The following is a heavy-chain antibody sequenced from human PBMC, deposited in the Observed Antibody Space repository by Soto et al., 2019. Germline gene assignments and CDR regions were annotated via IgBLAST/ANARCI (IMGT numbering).Heavy chain of an antibody. Sequence: SETLSLTCAVYGGSFSGYYWSWIRQPPGKGLEWIGEINHSGSTNYNPSLKSRVTIPVDTSKNQFSLKLSSVTAADTAVYYCARRRVVVVAFGAYYMDVWGKGTTVTVSS. V-gene: IGHV4-34*01. D-gene: IGHD2-15*01. CDR1: GGSFSGYY. CDR2: INHSGST. J-gene: IGHJ6*03. CDR3: ARRRVVVVAFGAYYMDV.